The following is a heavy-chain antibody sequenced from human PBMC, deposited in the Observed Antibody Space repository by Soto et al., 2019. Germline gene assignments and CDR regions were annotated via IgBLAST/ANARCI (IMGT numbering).Heavy chain of an antibody. D-gene: IGHD3-3*01. CDR1: GGSFSGYY. J-gene: IGHJ6*02. CDR3: ARGSSAGAYDFWSGYYRGYYYGMDV. V-gene: IGHV4-34*01. CDR2: INHSGST. Sequence: PSETLSLTCAVYGGSFSGYYWSWIRQPPGKGLEWIGEINHSGSTNYNPSLKSRVTISVDTSKNQFSLKLSSLTAADTAVYYCARGSSAGAYDFWSGYYRGYYYGMDVWGQGTTVTVSS.